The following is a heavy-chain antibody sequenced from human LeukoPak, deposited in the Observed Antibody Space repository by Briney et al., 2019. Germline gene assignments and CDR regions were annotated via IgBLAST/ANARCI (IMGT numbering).Heavy chain of an antibody. V-gene: IGHV4-31*03. D-gene: IGHD3-9*01. J-gene: IGHJ6*02. Sequence: PSETLSLTCTVSGGSISSGGYYWSWIRQHPGKGLEWIGYIYYSGSTYYNPSLKSRVTISVDTSKNQFSLKLSSVTAADTAVYYCARGGYDILTGYTYYYYYGMDVWGQGTTVTVSS. CDR1: GGSISSGGYY. CDR3: ARGGYDILTGYTYYYYYGMDV. CDR2: IYYSGST.